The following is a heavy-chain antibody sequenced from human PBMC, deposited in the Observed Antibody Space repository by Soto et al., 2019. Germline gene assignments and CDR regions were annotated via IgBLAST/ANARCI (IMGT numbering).Heavy chain of an antibody. D-gene: IGHD5-12*01. CDR3: ERDRSSCYGTVRYWFDP. CDR2: INPTSGGT. V-gene: IGHV1-2*02. Sequence: QVQLVQSGAEVKKPGASVKVSCKASGYTFTGYYMHWVQQAPGQGLEWMGWINPTSGGTNYAQKFQGRVTMTRDTSISTAYMELSRLRSDDTAVYYCERDRSSCYGTVRYWFDPWGQGTLVTVSS. J-gene: IGHJ5*02. CDR1: GYTFTGYY.